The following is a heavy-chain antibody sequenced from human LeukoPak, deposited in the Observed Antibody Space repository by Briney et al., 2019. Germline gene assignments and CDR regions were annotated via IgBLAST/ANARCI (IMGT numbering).Heavy chain of an antibody. V-gene: IGHV4-39*07. CDR2: IYYSGST. CDR3: AREEMVRGAHFDY. J-gene: IGHJ4*02. D-gene: IGHD3-10*01. CDR1: GGSISSSSYY. Sequence: SETLSLTCTVSGGSISSSSYYWGWIRQPPGKGLEWIGSIYYSGSTYYNPSLKSRVTISVDTSKNQFSLKLSSVTAADTAVYYCAREEMVRGAHFDYWGQGTLVTVSS.